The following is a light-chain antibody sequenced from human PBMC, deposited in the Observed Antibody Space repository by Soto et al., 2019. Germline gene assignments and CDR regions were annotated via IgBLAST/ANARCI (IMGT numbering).Light chain of an antibody. CDR3: QRYNNWPT. CDR2: GAS. J-gene: IGKJ3*01. CDR1: QSVSSSY. V-gene: IGKV3-15*01. Sequence: EIVLTQSPGTLSLSPGERATLSCRASQSVSSSYLAWYQQKPGQAPRLLIYGASTRATGIPARFSGSGSGTEFTLTISSLQSEDFAVYYCQRYNNWPTFGPGTKVDIK.